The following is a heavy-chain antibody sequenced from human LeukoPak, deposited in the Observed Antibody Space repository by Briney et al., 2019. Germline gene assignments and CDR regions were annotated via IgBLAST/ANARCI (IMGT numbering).Heavy chain of an antibody. CDR1: GYTFTSYY. V-gene: IGHV1-2*02. D-gene: IGHD3/OR15-3a*01. CDR2: INPNSGAT. J-gene: IGHJ5*02. Sequence: GGSLRLSCTASGYTFTSYYMHWVRQAPGQGLEWMGWINPNSGATNYAHTFQGSVTITRDTSISTAYMQLSRLRSEDTAVYYCARGSDIAMILDVGFAPWGQGNLVTVSS. CDR3: ARGSDIAMILDVGFAP.